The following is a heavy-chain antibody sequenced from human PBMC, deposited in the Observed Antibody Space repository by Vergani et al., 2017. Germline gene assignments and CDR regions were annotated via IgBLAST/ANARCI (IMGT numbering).Heavy chain of an antibody. D-gene: IGHD2-2*01. CDR2: ISCNGGTT. CDR1: GFTFSSYA. V-gene: IGHV3-64D*06. Sequence: EVQLVESGGGLVQPGGSLRLSCSASGFTFSSYAMHWVRQAPGKGLEYVSAISCNGGTTYYADSVKGRFTISRDNSKNTLYLQMNSLRAEDTAVYYCAKNIVVVPAATLEDYWGQGTLVTVSS. J-gene: IGHJ4*02. CDR3: AKNIVVVPAATLEDY.